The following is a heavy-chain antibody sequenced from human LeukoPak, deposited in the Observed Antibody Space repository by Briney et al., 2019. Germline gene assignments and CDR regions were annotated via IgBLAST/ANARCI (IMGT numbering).Heavy chain of an antibody. J-gene: IGHJ3*02. CDR3: VKDLIVGDYYSSDNYYLPDAFDI. V-gene: IGHV3-43*02. Sequence: PGGSLRLSCAASGFGFEDYVMHWGRQVPGKRLESVALMGGDSASAYYADSLKGRFTISRDNSYDSLYLQMDRLRIEDPALYYCVKDLIVGDYYSSDNYYLPDAFDIWGQGTMVTVSS. D-gene: IGHD3-10*01. CDR2: MGGDSASA. CDR1: GFGFEDYV.